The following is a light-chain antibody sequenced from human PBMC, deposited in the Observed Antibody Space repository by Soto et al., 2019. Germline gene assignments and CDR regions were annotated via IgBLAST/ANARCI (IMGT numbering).Light chain of an antibody. CDR1: QSVSSN. J-gene: IGKJ1*01. CDR2: GAS. Sequence: EIVMTQSPATLSVSPGERATLACRASQSVSSNLAWYQQKPGQAPRLLIYGASTRATGIPARFSGSGSGTEFTLTISSLQSEDFAVYYCQQYTNWPPRAWTFGQGTNVEIK. CDR3: QQYTNWPPRAWT. V-gene: IGKV3-15*01.